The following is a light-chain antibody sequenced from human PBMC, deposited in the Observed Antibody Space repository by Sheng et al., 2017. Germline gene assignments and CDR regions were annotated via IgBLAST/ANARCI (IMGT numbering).Light chain of an antibody. J-gene: IGKJ1*01. CDR2: GAS. CDR3: QQYATSPWT. Sequence: EIVMTQSPATLSVSPGERATLSCRASQSVSSNLAWYQQKPGQAPRLLIYGASTRATGIPDRFSGSGSGTDFTLAISRLEPEDFAVYYCQQYATSPWTFGPGTRVDFK. V-gene: IGKV3-15*01. CDR1: QSVSSN.